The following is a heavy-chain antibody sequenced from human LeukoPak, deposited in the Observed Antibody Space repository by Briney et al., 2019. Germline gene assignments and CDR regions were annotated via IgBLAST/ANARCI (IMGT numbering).Heavy chain of an antibody. J-gene: IGHJ5*02. CDR2: IYSGDST. CDR3: ARALDSSSWYGWFDP. D-gene: IGHD6-13*01. Sequence: GGSLRLSCAASGFTVSSNYMSWVRQAPGKGLEWVSVIYSGDSTYYADSVKGRFTISRDNSKNTLYLQMNSLRAEDTAVYYCARALDSSSWYGWFDPWGQGTLVTVSS. V-gene: IGHV3-53*01. CDR1: GFTVSSNY.